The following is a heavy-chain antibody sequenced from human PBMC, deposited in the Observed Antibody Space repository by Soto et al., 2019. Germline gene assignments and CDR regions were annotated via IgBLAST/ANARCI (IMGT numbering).Heavy chain of an antibody. D-gene: IGHD3-22*01. Sequence: SGPTLVNPTQTLTLTCTFSGFSLSTSGMCVSWIRQPPGKALEWLALIDWDDDKYYSTSLKTRLTIPKDTSKNQVVLTMTNMDPVDTATYYCARARSSGYYYDYYYYGMDVWGQGTTVTVSS. V-gene: IGHV2-70*01. CDR2: IDWDDDK. CDR3: ARARSSGYYYDYYYYGMDV. CDR1: GFSLSTSGMC. J-gene: IGHJ6*02.